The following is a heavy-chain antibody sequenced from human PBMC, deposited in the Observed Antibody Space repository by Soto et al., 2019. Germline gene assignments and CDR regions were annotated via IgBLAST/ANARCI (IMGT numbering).Heavy chain of an antibody. CDR3: VREERIAAPRLDY. J-gene: IGHJ4*02. V-gene: IGHV4-30-4*01. Sequence: SETLSLTCTVSGGSIKSSDYHGSWPRQSPAKGLEWIGYIHNSGTSFDNPGLRGRVTVTLDTSRSQCSLTVASVTAADTAVYSCVREERIAAPRLDYWGQGIPVTVSS. D-gene: IGHD6-6*01. CDR2: IHNSGTS. CDR1: GGSIKSSDYH.